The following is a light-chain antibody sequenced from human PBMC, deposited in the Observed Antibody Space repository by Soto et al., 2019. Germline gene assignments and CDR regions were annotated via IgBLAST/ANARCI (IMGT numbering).Light chain of an antibody. CDR3: LQTYSDPIS. V-gene: IGKV1-39*01. J-gene: IGKJ4*01. CDR2: GAS. Sequence: DIQMNPSPSSLSASVGDRVNITCRAGQSIGNYLSWYQQKPGKAPKLLIYGASSLQGGVPSRFSGSGSGADFTLTINSLQPEDLATYYCLQTYSDPISFGGGTRVEIK. CDR1: QSIGNY.